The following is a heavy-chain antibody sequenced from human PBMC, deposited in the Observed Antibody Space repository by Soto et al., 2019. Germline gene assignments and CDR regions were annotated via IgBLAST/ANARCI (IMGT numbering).Heavy chain of an antibody. CDR2: ISAYNGNT. D-gene: IGHD3-16*02. CDR3: ARRLWGSYRYSYYMDV. J-gene: IGHJ6*03. V-gene: IGHV1-18*01. CDR1: GYTFTSYG. Sequence: ASVKVSCKASGYTFTSYGISWVRQAPGPGLEWMGWISAYNGNTNYAQKLQGRVTMTTDTSTSTAYMELRSLRSDDTAVYYCARRLWGSYRYSYYMDVWGKGTTVTVSS.